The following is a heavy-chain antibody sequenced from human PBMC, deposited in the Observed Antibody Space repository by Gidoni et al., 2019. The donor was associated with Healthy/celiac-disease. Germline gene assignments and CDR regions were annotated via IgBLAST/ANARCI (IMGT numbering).Heavy chain of an antibody. Sequence: EVQLVESGGGLVKPGGSLRLYCAASAFPFSSYRLNWVRQVPGKGLEWVSSSSRSSSYIFHADYVKGRFTISRDNAKNSLYLKMNSLRAEDTAVYYCARDPYYDFLSGYYLVPYGMDVWGQGTTVTVSS. V-gene: IGHV3-21*01. CDR3: ARDPYYDFLSGYYLVPYGMDV. CDR2: SSRSSSYI. CDR1: AFPFSSYR. D-gene: IGHD3-3*01. J-gene: IGHJ6*02.